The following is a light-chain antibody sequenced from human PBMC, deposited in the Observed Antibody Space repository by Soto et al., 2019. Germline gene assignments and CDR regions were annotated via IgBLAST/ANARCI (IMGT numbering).Light chain of an antibody. V-gene: IGLV2-14*01. J-gene: IGLJ2*01. CDR2: DVS. Sequence: QSVLTQPASVSGSPGQSITISCTGTSSDVGAYDNVSWYQQHPRKAPKLMIYDVSDRPSEVSNRFSGSKSGNTASLTISGLQAEDEADYYCRSYTSTSTLVFGGGAQLIVL. CDR1: SSDVGAYDN. CDR3: RSYTSTSTLV.